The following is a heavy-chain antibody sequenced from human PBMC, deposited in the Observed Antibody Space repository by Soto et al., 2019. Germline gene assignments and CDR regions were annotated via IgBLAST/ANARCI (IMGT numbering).Heavy chain of an antibody. CDR2: INHSGST. D-gene: IGHD3-22*01. CDR3: ANYFDRAAGMDV. Sequence: SETLSLTCALFGGTFSGYYWSWVRQPPGKGLEWIGEINHSGSTNFNPSLKSRVTISLDTSKNQFSLKLSSVTAADTAVYFCANYFDRAAGMDVWGQGTPVTVSS. V-gene: IGHV4-34*08. J-gene: IGHJ6*02. CDR1: GGTFSGYY.